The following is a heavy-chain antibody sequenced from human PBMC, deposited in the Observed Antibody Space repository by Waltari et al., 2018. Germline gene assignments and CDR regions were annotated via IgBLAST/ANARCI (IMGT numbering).Heavy chain of an antibody. J-gene: IGHJ3*02. Sequence: QVQLQESGPGLVKPSETLSLTCAVSDYSISSAYYWGWIRQPPGKGLEWIGNIYHRGRTYYNPSLKSRCTISVDTSKNQFSLKLSSVTAADTAVYYCARGSYSSPDDAFDIWGQGTMVTVSS. D-gene: IGHD6-13*01. V-gene: IGHV4-38-2*01. CDR2: IYHRGRT. CDR1: DYSISSAYY. CDR3: ARGSYSSPDDAFDI.